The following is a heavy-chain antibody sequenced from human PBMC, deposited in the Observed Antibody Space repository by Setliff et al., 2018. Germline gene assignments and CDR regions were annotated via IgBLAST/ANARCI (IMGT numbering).Heavy chain of an antibody. V-gene: IGHV4-39*07. J-gene: IGHJ4*02. D-gene: IGHD3-16*01. Sequence: NPSETLSLTCTVSGGSINSMSYYWGWIRQPPGKGLEWIGSIYHSGSSYYNPSLRSRVTISIDTSKNQFSLRLSSVTAADTATYYCARVRVVQGYYEFDSWGQGTLVTVSS. CDR1: GGSINSMSYY. CDR3: ARVRVVQGYYEFDS. CDR2: IYHSGSS.